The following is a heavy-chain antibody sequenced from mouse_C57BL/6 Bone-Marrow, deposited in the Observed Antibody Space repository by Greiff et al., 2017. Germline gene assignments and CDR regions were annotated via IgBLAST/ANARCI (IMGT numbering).Heavy chain of an antibody. V-gene: IGHV14-4*01. J-gene: IGHJ3*01. CDR3: TQTRGWFAY. CDR2: IDPENGDT. CDR1: GFTIKDDY. Sequence: VQLQQSGAELVRPGASVKLSCTASGFTIKDDYMHWVKQRPEQGLEWIGWIDPENGDTEYASKFQGKATITADTASNTAYLQLSSLTSEDTAVYYCTQTRGWFAYWGQGTLVTVSA.